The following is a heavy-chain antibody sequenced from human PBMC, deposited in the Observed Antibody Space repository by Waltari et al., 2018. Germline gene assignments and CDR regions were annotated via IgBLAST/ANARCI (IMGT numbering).Heavy chain of an antibody. CDR3: AAAPISGWYCYAFDI. D-gene: IGHD6-19*01. CDR1: GYTFTDYY. Sequence: EVQLVQSGAEVKKPGATVQISGKVSGYTFTDYYMTWVQQAPGTGLEWMGLVDPEDSETISAAKFQGIVTITANTSTDTAYLELSSLVSEDTAFYYCAAAPISGWYCYAFDIWGQGTMVTVSS. J-gene: IGHJ3*02. V-gene: IGHV1-69-2*01. CDR2: VDPEDSET.